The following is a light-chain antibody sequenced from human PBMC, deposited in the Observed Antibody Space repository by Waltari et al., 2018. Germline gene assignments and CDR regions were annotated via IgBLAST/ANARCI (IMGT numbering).Light chain of an antibody. CDR3: QTWDGTTAV. Sequence: SYELTQPPSVSVSPGQTASIPCSGAQLGHKFASWYQQKPGQSPVVVIYEDKKRPSGLPGRFSGSNSGNAATLTISGTQAVDEADYYCQTWDGTTAVFGGGTKLTVL. V-gene: IGLV3-1*01. J-gene: IGLJ3*02. CDR2: EDK. CDR1: QLGHKF.